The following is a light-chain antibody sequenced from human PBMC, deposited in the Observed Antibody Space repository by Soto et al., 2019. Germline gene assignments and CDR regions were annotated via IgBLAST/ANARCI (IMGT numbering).Light chain of an antibody. CDR3: QQSYSSWAT. Sequence: DIPMTQSPSTLSASVGDRVTITCRASQSISSWLAWYQQKPGKAPKLLIYAASTLQTGVPSRFSGSGSGTDFTLTISSLQPEDSASYYCQQSYSSWATFGGGTKVEIK. V-gene: IGKV1-5*01. CDR2: AAS. J-gene: IGKJ4*01. CDR1: QSISSW.